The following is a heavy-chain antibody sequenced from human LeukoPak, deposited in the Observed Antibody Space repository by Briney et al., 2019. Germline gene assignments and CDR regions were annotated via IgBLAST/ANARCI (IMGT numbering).Heavy chain of an antibody. V-gene: IGHV3-30*02. CDR1: GFIFSSYG. CDR2: IRYDGSNK. Sequence: GGSLRLSCAASGFIFSSYGMHWVRQAPGKGLEWVAFIRYDGSNKYYADSVKGRSTISRDNSKNTLNLRMNSLRAEDTAVYYCAKDFRDYGGNPEYLQHWGQGTLVSVSS. J-gene: IGHJ1*01. D-gene: IGHD4-23*01. CDR3: AKDFRDYGGNPEYLQH.